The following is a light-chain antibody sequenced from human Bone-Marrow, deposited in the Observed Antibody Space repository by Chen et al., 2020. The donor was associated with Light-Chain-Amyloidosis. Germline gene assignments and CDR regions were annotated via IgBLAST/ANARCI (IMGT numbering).Light chain of an antibody. CDR3: QSADSSGTYEVI. Sequence: SYELTQPPSVSVSPGQTARITCSGDDLPTKYAYWYQQKPGQAPVLVIRRDTERPSGISERFSGSSTGTTATWTISGVQAEDEADYHCQSADSSGTYEVIFGGGTKLTVL. V-gene: IGLV3-25*03. CDR2: RDT. J-gene: IGLJ2*01. CDR1: DLPTKY.